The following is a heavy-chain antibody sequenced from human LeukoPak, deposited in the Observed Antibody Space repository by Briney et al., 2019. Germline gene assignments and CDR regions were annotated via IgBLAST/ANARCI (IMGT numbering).Heavy chain of an antibody. Sequence: ASVKVSCKASGYTFTSYDINWVRQATGQGLEWMGWTNPNSGNTGYAQNFQGRVTITRNTSISTAYMELSSLRSEDTAVYYCASGYCSSTSCFWAYWGQGTLVTVSS. CDR3: ASGYCSSTSCFWAY. CDR2: TNPNSGNT. CDR1: GYTFTSYD. J-gene: IGHJ4*02. V-gene: IGHV1-8*03. D-gene: IGHD2-2*01.